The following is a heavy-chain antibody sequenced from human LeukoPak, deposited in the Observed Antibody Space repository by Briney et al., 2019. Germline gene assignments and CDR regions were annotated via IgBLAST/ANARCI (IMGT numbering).Heavy chain of an antibody. D-gene: IGHD3-9*01. Sequence: PGGFLRLSCAASGFTFSSYAMHWVRQAPVKVLEWVAVISYDGSNKYYADSVKGRFTISRDNSKNTLYLQMNSLRAEDTAVYYCAREGVLRYFDWLSYLDYWGQGTLVTVSS. CDR1: GFTFSSYA. CDR3: AREGVLRYFDWLSYLDY. V-gene: IGHV3-30-3*01. CDR2: ISYDGSNK. J-gene: IGHJ4*02.